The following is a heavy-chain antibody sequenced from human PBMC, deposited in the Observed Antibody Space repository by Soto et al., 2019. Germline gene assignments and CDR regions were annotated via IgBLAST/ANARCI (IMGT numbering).Heavy chain of an antibody. J-gene: IGHJ4*02. V-gene: IGHV1-18*01. CDR2: ISAHNGNT. D-gene: IGHD1-1*01. CDR1: GYTFNSYG. CDR3: ARGRYGDY. Sequence: QVHLVQSGAEVKKPGASVKVSCKGSGYTFNSYGITWVRQAPGQGLEWMGWISAHNGNTNNAKKLQGRVTVTRDTSTSTAYMELRSLRSDDTAVYYCARGRYGDYWGQGALVNVSS.